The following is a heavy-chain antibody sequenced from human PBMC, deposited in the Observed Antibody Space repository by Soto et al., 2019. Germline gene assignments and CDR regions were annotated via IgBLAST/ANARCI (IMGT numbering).Heavy chain of an antibody. CDR2: IYYGGST. D-gene: IGHD3-22*01. V-gene: IGHV4-59*01. J-gene: IGHJ4*02. CDR3: ARTGYYDSSGYSFFDY. Sequence: SETLSLTCTVSGGSISSYYWSWIRQPPGKGLEWIGYIYYGGSTNYNPSLKSRVTISVDTSKNQFSLKLSSVTAADTAVYYCARTGYYDSSGYSFFDYWGQGTLVTVSS. CDR1: GGSISSYY.